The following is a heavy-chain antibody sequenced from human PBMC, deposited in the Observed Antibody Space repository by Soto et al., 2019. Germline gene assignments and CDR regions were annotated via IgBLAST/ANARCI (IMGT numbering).Heavy chain of an antibody. CDR1: GGSFTSNNW. J-gene: IGHJ4*02. D-gene: IGHD1-7*01. CDR3: ASRDQGTSVDY. V-gene: IGHV4-4*02. Sequence: LSLTCAVSGGSFTSNNWWTWVRQPPGQGLEWIGEIYRTGSTNYNPSLKSRVTISLDKSENQFSLKVTSLTAADTAVYYCASRDQGTSVDYWGQGTLVTVSS. CDR2: IYRTGST.